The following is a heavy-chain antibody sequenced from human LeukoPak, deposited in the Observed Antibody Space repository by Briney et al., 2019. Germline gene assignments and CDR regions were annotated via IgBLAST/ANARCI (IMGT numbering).Heavy chain of an antibody. J-gene: IGHJ4*02. D-gene: IGHD3-10*01. CDR1: GGSISSGSYY. V-gene: IGHV4-61*02. CDR3: ESWFRRYFDY. CDR2: IYTSGST. Sequence: SQTLSLTCTVSGGSISSGSYYWSWIRQPAGKGLEWIGRIYTSGSTNYNPSLKSRVTISVDTSKNQFSLKLSSVTAADTAVYYCESWFRRYFDYWGQGTLVTVSS.